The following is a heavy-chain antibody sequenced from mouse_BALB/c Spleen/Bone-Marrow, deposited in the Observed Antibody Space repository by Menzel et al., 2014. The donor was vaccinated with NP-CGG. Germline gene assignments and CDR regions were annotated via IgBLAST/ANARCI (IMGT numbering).Heavy chain of an antibody. CDR1: GYSFTDYY. CDR2: VNPNNGGT. V-gene: IGHV1-34*01. CDR3: ARGPTTVVAYYYTLNY. J-gene: IGHJ4*01. D-gene: IGHD1-1*01. Sequence: VRLQQSGPDLVKPGASVKISCKASGYSFTDYYMHWVKQSHGKSLEWIGRVNPNNGGTDYNQKFEGKAILTVDKSSSTAFMELRSLTSEDSAVYYCARGPTTVVAYYYTLNYWGQGTSVTVSS.